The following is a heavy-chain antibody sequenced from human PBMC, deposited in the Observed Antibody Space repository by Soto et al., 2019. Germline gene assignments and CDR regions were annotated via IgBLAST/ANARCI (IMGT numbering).Heavy chain of an antibody. V-gene: IGHV3-7*01. CDR3: ARGVGGYSYGGGAQD. CDR2: IKQDGSEK. J-gene: IGHJ4*02. Sequence: EVQLVESGGGLVQPGGSLRLSCAASGFTFSSYWMSWVRQAPGKGLEWVANIKQDGSEKYYVDSVKGRFTISRDNAKNTLYLEMNNLRAEDTAVYYWARGVGGYSYGGGAQDWGQGTLVTVSS. CDR1: GFTFSSYW. D-gene: IGHD5-18*01.